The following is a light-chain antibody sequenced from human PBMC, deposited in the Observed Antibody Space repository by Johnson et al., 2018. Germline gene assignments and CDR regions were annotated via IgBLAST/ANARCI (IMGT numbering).Light chain of an antibody. V-gene: IGLV1-51*02. Sequence: QSVLTQPPSVSAAPGQKVTISCSGSSSNIGTNYVSWYQQLPGTAPKLLIYENNKRPSGSLDRFSGYKSRPSATMGLTGLQHGDEADYYCGTWDSSLSAGNVFGTGTKVTGL. CDR3: GTWDSSLSAGNV. CDR2: ENN. J-gene: IGLJ1*01. CDR1: SSNIGTNY.